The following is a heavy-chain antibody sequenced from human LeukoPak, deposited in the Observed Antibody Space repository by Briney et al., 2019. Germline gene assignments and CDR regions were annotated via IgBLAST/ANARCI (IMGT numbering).Heavy chain of an antibody. D-gene: IGHD3-22*01. CDR3: ARHFIGYYDSSGYVQH. Sequence: PSETLSLTCSVSSGSISSSSYYWGWIRQPPGKGLEWIGNIYYSGSTNYNPSLKSRVTISIDTSKNQFSLKLASVTAADTAVYYCARHFIGYYDSSGYVQHWGQGTLVTVSS. CDR1: SGSISSSSYY. V-gene: IGHV4-39*01. J-gene: IGHJ1*01. CDR2: IYYSGST.